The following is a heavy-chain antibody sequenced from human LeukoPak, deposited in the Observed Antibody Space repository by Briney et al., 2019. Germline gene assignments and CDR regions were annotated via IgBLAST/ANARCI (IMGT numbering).Heavy chain of an antibody. Sequence: GGSLRLSCAASGLTFDVYAVHWVRQARGKGLVWVSGIRWNSGSIGYADSVEGRFTISRDIAKNTLYLQMNSLRAEDTASYYCAKSGRIVVTYDAFDIWGQGTMVTVSS. CDR3: AKSGRIVVTYDAFDI. CDR1: GLTFDVYA. J-gene: IGHJ3*02. D-gene: IGHD3-22*01. CDR2: IRWNSGSI. V-gene: IGHV3-9*01.